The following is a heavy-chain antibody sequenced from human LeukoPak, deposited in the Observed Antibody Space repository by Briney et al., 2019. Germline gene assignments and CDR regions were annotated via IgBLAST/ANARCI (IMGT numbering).Heavy chain of an antibody. V-gene: IGHV3-20*04. CDR1: VFNIDDYV. D-gene: IGHD2-8*01. J-gene: IGHJ4*02. Sequence: GGSLRLSCAASVFNIDDYVMIWVRQAPGKALDWVSGIKWSGDRTGYADSVKGRFTISRDNAKNSLYLQMNSLRAEVTAWEFWVRENGGYYLDYWGQGTLVTASS. CDR2: IKWSGDRT. CDR3: VRENGGYYLDY.